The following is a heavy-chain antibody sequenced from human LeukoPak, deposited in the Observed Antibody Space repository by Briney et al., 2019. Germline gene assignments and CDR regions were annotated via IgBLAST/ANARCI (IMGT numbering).Heavy chain of an antibody. CDR3: ARDLPQEYGDHAFDY. Sequence: ASVKVSCKASGYTFTSYGISWVRQAPGQGLEWMGWISAYNGNTNYAQKLQGRVTMTTDTSTSTAYMELRSLRSDDTAVYYCARDLPQEYGDHAFDYWGQGTLVTVSS. CDR2: ISAYNGNT. D-gene: IGHD4-17*01. CDR1: GYTFTSYG. V-gene: IGHV1-18*01. J-gene: IGHJ4*02.